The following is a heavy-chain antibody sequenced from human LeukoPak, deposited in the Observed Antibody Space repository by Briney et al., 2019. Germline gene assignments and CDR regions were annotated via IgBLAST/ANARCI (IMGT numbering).Heavy chain of an antibody. CDR3: GRVKEASAFDI. J-gene: IGHJ3*02. CDR1: GFTFSSYG. CDR2: VSSSGRHM. D-gene: IGHD5-12*01. Sequence: SGGSLRLSCAASGFTFSSYGMHWVRQAPGKGLEWVSSVSSSGRHMYYADSVKGRLTISRDNAKNSLYLQMNSLRAEDTAVYYCGRVKEASAFDIWGQGTMVTVSS. V-gene: IGHV3-21*01.